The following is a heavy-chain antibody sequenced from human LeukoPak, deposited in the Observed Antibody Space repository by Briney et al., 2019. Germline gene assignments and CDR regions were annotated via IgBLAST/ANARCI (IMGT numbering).Heavy chain of an antibody. CDR3: ARGSEYTSSTNYYFDY. D-gene: IGHD6-6*01. CDR1: GFTFSSYW. V-gene: IGHV3-7*01. J-gene: IGHJ4*02. CDR2: IKQDGSEK. Sequence: GGSLRLPCAASGFTFSSYWMSWVRQAPGKGLEWVANIKQDGSEKHYVDSVKGRFTISRDNAKKSLFLHMNSLRVEDTAVYYCARGSEYTSSTNYYFDYWGQGTLVTVSS.